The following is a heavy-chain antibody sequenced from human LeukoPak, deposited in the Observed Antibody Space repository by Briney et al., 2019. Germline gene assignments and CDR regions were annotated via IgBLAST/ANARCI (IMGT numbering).Heavy chain of an antibody. Sequence: PSETLSLTCTVSGGSISSYDWSWIRQPPGKGLEWVGYIYYGGSTNYNPSLKSRVTISVDTSKNQFSLKLSSVTAADTAVYYCARGKWLQLRDYYYYGLDVWGQGTTVTVSS. CDR1: GGSISSYD. J-gene: IGHJ6*02. CDR3: ARGKWLQLRDYYYYGLDV. D-gene: IGHD5-24*01. V-gene: IGHV4-59*12. CDR2: IYYGGST.